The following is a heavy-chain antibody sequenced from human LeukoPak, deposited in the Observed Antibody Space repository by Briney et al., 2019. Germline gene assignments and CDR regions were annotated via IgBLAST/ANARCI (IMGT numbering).Heavy chain of an antibody. D-gene: IGHD6-6*01. CDR2: IYDSGST. CDR1: GDSIRNYY. Sequence: SETLSLTCNVSGDSIRNYYWSWIRQTPGKGLEWIGHIYDSGSTNYNPSLKSRVIISVDTSKNQFSLKVSSVTAADTAVYYCARLARGRWFDPWGQGTLVTVSS. V-gene: IGHV4-59*08. J-gene: IGHJ5*02. CDR3: ARLARGRWFDP.